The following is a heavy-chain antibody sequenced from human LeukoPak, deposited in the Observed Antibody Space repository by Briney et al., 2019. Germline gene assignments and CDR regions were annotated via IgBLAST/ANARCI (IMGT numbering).Heavy chain of an antibody. Sequence: GGSLRLSCAASGFTFTTYAMSWVRQAPGKGLEWVADIKQDGSEKYYVDSVKGRFTISRQNAKNSLFLQMNSLRAEDTAVYYCARHRSGGSQDDAFDIWGQGTMVTVSS. J-gene: IGHJ3*02. CDR2: IKQDGSEK. CDR3: ARHRSGGSQDDAFDI. CDR1: GFTFTTYA. V-gene: IGHV3-7*01. D-gene: IGHD2-15*01.